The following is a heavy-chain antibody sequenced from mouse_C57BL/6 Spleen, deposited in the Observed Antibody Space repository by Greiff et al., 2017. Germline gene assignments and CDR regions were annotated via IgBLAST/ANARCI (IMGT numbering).Heavy chain of an antibody. Sequence: EVQLVESGPELVKPGASVKISCKASGYSFTGYYMNWVKQSPEKSLEWIGEINPSNGGTTYNQKFKAKATLTVDKSSSTAYMQLKSLTSEDSAVYYCAKQRYYGSRGDWYFDVWGTGTTVTVSS. CDR2: INPSNGGT. J-gene: IGHJ1*03. CDR1: GYSFTGYY. CDR3: AKQRYYGSRGDWYFDV. D-gene: IGHD1-1*01. V-gene: IGHV1-42*01.